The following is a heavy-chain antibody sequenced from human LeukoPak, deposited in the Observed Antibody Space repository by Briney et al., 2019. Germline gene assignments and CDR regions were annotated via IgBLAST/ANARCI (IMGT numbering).Heavy chain of an antibody. CDR3: ASFFLGSWYFDL. D-gene: IGHD7-27*01. Sequence: GGSLRLSCAASGFTFSSYSMNWVRQAPGKGLEWVSSISSSSTSMYYADSVRGRFTISRDNAKNTLYLEMNSLRAEDTAVYYCASFFLGSWYFDLWGRGTLVTVSS. V-gene: IGHV3-21*01. J-gene: IGHJ2*01. CDR2: ISSSSTSM. CDR1: GFTFSSYS.